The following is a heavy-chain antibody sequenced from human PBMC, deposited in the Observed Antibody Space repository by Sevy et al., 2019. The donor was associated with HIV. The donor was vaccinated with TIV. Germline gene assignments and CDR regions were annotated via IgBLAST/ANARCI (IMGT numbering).Heavy chain of an antibody. J-gene: IGHJ6*02. CDR2: IIPLYGSP. CDR1: GGTFNTYA. CDR3: GLKTNGLDYYYEVDV. D-gene: IGHD3-16*01. Sequence: ASVKVSCKTSGGTFNTYAISWVRQAPGQGFEWMGGIIPLYGSPTYAQKFQGRVTITADKSTSTAHMELSSLRSEDTDVYYCGLKTNGLDYYYEVDVWGQGTTVTVSS. V-gene: IGHV1-69*06.